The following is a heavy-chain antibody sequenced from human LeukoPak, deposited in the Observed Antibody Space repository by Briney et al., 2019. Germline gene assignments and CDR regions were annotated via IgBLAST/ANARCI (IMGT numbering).Heavy chain of an antibody. CDR1: GYGFSDVY. J-gene: IGHJ5*02. Sequence: ASVEASCKASGYGFSDVYFNWVRQAPGQGLEWMGWINPHSGATNYAQRFQGRVSMDASVDTAYIELTSLTSDDTAVYYCATSSSVTHTRDPWGQGTLVTVSS. D-gene: IGHD5/OR15-5a*01. V-gene: IGHV1-2*02. CDR3: ATSSSVTHTRDP. CDR2: INPHSGAT.